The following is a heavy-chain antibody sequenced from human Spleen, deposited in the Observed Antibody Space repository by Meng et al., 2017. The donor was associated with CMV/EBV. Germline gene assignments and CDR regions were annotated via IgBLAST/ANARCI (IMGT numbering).Heavy chain of an antibody. J-gene: IGHJ4*02. CDR2: ISSSSRYI. CDR1: NYG. CDR3: ARDRRYCSTISCSYPYYFDY. V-gene: IGHV3-21*01. D-gene: IGHD2-2*01. Sequence: NYGMSWVRQAPGKGLEWVSSISSSSRYIYYADSVKGRFTISRDNAKNSLYLQMNTLRAEDTAVYYCARDRRYCSTISCSYPYYFDYWGQGTLVTVSS.